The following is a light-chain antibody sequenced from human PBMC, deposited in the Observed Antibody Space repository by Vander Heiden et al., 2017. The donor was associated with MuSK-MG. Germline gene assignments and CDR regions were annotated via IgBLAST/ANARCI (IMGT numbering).Light chain of an antibody. Sequence: DLPGNQSPSSLSASVGDRVTITCRASQSISSYLNWYQQKPGKAPKLLIYAASSLQSGVPSRFSGSGSGTDFTLTISSLQSEDFATYYCQQSDSTPWTFGEGTKVEIK. V-gene: IGKV1-39*01. J-gene: IGKJ1*01. CDR2: AAS. CDR1: QSISSY. CDR3: QQSDSTPWT.